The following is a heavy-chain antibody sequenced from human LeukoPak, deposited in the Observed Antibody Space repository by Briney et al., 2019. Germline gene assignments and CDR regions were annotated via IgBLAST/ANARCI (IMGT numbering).Heavy chain of an antibody. V-gene: IGHV4-59*08. D-gene: IGHD1-26*01. J-gene: IGHJ5*02. Sequence: SETLSLTCTVSGRTVSSYYWSWIRHPPGKGLEWIAFIPYSGSTNYNPSFKSRASISDDTSKNLCSLRLSSVTAADTAVYYCARHAIYSGGYSFWFDPGGLGTLVTVSS. CDR2: IPYSGST. CDR1: GRTVSSYY. CDR3: ARHAIYSGGYSFWFDP.